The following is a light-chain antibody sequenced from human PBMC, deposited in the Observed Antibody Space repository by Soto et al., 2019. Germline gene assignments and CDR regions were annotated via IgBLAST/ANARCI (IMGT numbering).Light chain of an antibody. Sequence: EVVLTQSPVTLSLSPGEMATPSGRASQSVCSSYLAWYQQKPGQSPRLLIYGASSRTTGIPDRFSGSGSGTDFTLTISRLEPADFAVYYCQQYDTSIWAYTFGQGTKLEIK. J-gene: IGKJ2*01. CDR3: QQYDTSIWAYT. CDR1: QSVCSSY. CDR2: GAS. V-gene: IGKV3-20*01.